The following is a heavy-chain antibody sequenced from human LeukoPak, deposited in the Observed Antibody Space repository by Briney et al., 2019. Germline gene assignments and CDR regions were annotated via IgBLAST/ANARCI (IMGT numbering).Heavy chain of an antibody. CDR1: GFTFSSYA. Sequence: GRSLRLSCAASGFTFSSYAMHWVRQAPGKGLEWVAVISYDGSNKYYADSVKGRFTISRDNSKNTLYLQMNSLRAEDTAVYYCARDGDIPLDTAMAFDYWGQGTLVTVSS. CDR3: ARDGDIPLDTAMAFDY. CDR2: ISYDGSNK. D-gene: IGHD5-18*01. V-gene: IGHV3-30-3*01. J-gene: IGHJ4*02.